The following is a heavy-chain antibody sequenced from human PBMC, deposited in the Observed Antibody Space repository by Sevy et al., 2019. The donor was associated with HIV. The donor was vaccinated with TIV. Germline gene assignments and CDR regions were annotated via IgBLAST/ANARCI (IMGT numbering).Heavy chain of an antibody. J-gene: IGHJ6*02. Sequence: GGSLRLSCAASGFTFSSYAMSWVRQAPGKGLEWVSGISGSGGSTYYADSVKGRFTISRDNSKNTLYLQMNSLRVEDTAVYYCARDGGLGYCTGGSCNRYYYYYGLDVWGQGTTVTVSS. V-gene: IGHV3-23*01. CDR1: GFTFSSYA. CDR2: ISGSGGST. D-gene: IGHD2-15*01. CDR3: ARDGGLGYCTGGSCNRYYYYYGLDV.